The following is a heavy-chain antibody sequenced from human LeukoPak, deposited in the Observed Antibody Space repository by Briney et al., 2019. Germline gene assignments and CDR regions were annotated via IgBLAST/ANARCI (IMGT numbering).Heavy chain of an antibody. Sequence: GGSLRLSCAASGFTHSNYWMTWVRQAPGKGLEWVANIKPDGSEKYYVDSVKGRFTISRDNAKNSLYLQMNSLRAEDTAVYYCARDQTPFVWGQGTLAAVSS. J-gene: IGHJ4*02. CDR3: ARDQTPFV. CDR1: GFTHSNYW. V-gene: IGHV3-7*01. CDR2: IKPDGSEK.